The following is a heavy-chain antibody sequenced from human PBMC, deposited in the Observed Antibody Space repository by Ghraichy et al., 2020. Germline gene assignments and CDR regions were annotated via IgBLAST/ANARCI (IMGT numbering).Heavy chain of an antibody. Sequence: TLSLTCTVSGASISSDNYYWSWIRQPAGKGLEWIGRIYTSGSTNYNPSLKSRVTISIDTSKNQFSLKLNSVTAADTAVYYCARGLGTTNMDYWGQGTLVTVSS. CDR1: GASISSDNYY. CDR3: ARGLGTTNMDY. CDR2: IYTSGST. D-gene: IGHD1-1*01. V-gene: IGHV4-61*02. J-gene: IGHJ4*02.